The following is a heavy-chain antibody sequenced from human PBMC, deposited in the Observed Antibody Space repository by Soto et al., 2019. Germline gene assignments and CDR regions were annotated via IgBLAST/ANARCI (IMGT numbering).Heavy chain of an antibody. V-gene: IGHV1-46*01. Sequence: QVDLVQSGAEVKKPGASVTISCKASGSAITRYYIHWVRQAPGRGLEWTGIINPGGGSASYAQKFQDRVTIDKDTSTGTVYMDLRSLRTEDTAVYYCARDTSGWSLNGLDVWGQGTTVNVSS. CDR3: ARDTSGWSLNGLDV. J-gene: IGHJ6*02. D-gene: IGHD6-19*01. CDR1: GSAITRYY. CDR2: INPGGGSA.